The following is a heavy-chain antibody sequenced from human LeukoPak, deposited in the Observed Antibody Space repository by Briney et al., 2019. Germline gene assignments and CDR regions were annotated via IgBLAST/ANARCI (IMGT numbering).Heavy chain of an antibody. V-gene: IGHV3-53*01. CDR1: GFTVSSNY. Sequence: GGSLRLSCAASGFTVSSNYMSWVRQAPGKGLEWVSVIYSGGSTYYADSVKGRFTISRDNSKNTLYLQMNSLRAEDTAVYYCARVPLGGLAYDSSDSDYRGQGTLVTVSS. J-gene: IGHJ4*02. D-gene: IGHD3-22*01. CDR2: IYSGGST. CDR3: ARVPLGGLAYDSSDSDY.